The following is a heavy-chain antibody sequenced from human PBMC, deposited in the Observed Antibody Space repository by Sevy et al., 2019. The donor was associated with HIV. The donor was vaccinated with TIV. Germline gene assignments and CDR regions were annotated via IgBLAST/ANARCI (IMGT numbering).Heavy chain of an antibody. J-gene: IGHJ6*02. CDR2: ISSDGVST. CDR1: GFSFRNSA. V-gene: IGHV3-64D*06. CDR3: VKDPDYNFWRGDYGMDV. Sequence: GGSLRLSCSGSGFSFRNSAMNWVRQTPGKGLKYVSAISSDGVSTYYTDSVRGRFTISRDNSKNTLYLQMSSLRVEDTAVYYCVKDPDYNFWRGDYGMDVWGQGTTVTVSS. D-gene: IGHD3-3*01.